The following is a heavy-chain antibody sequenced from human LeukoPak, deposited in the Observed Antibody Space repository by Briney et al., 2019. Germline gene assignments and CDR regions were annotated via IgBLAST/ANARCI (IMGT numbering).Heavy chain of an antibody. CDR2: IIPILGIA. J-gene: IGHJ6*02. CDR1: GGTFSSYA. D-gene: IGHD1-1*01. CDR3: ARAPDPTGTTFWYYYGMDV. Sequence: VASVKVSCKASGGTFSSYAISWVRQAPGQGLEWMGRIIPILGIANYAQKFQGRVTITADKSTSTAYMELSSLRSEDTAVYYCARAPDPTGTTFWYYYGMDVWGQGTTVTVSS. V-gene: IGHV1-69*04.